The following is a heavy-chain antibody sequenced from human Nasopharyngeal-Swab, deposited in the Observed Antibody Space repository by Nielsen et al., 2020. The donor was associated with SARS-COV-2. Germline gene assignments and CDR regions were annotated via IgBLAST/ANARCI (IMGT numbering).Heavy chain of an antibody. V-gene: IGHV3-23*01. CDR1: GFTFSSYA. CDR2: ISGSGDRT. J-gene: IGHJ4*02. D-gene: IGHD5-18*01. CDR3: ARYVDTAMVTGDY. Sequence: GESLKISCAASGFTFSSYAMTWVRQAPGKGLEWVSAISGSGDRTYYAESVRGRFTISRDNSKNALYLQMNSLRAEDTAVYYCARYVDTAMVTGDYWGQGTLVTVSS.